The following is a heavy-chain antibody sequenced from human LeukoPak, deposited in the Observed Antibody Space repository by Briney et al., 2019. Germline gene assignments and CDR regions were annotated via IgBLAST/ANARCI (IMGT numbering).Heavy chain of an antibody. J-gene: IGHJ5*02. D-gene: IGHD1-26*01. Sequence: GGSLRLSRAASGFTFSSYAMHWVRQAPGKGLVWVSHINSDGSSTTYADSVKGRFTISRDNAKNTLFLQMNSLRAEDTAVYYCTRLSGSYHPDPWGQGALVTVSS. CDR2: INSDGSST. CDR3: TRLSGSYHPDP. CDR1: GFTFSSYA. V-gene: IGHV3-74*03.